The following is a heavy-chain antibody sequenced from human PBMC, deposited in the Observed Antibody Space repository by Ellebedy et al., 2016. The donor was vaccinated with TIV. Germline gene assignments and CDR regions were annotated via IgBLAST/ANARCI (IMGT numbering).Heavy chain of an antibody. Sequence: GGSLRLSCAASGFTFSSYSMNWVRQAPGKGLEWVAVISYDGSNKYYADSVKGRFTISRDNSKNTLYLQMNSLRAEDTAVYYCARVVQQQLVPYDAFDIWGQGTMVTVSS. D-gene: IGHD6-13*01. CDR3: ARVVQQQLVPYDAFDI. V-gene: IGHV3-30*03. CDR2: ISYDGSNK. CDR1: GFTFSSYS. J-gene: IGHJ3*02.